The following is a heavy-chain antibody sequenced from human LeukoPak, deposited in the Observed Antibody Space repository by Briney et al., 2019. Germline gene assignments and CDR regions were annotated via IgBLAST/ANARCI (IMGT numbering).Heavy chain of an antibody. Sequence: PSETLSLTCTVSGGSISSYYWSWIRQPPGKGLEWIGYIYYSGSTNYNPSLKSRVTISVDTSKNQFSLKLSSVTAADTAVYYCARLVRGAQFDPWGQGTLVTVSS. CDR2: IYYSGST. CDR3: ARLVRGAQFDP. J-gene: IGHJ5*02. D-gene: IGHD3-10*01. V-gene: IGHV4-59*08. CDR1: GGSISSYY.